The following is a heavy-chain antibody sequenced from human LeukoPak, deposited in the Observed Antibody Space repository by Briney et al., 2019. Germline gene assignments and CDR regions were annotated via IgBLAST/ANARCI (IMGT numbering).Heavy chain of an antibody. D-gene: IGHD3-3*01. CDR1: GFTFSSYA. CDR3: AKTTIKDFWSGYPDFDY. CDR2: ISGSGGRT. J-gene: IGHJ4*02. Sequence: GGSLRLSCAASGFTFSSYAMSWVRQAPGKGLEWVSAISGSGGRTFYADSVTGRFTISRDNSKNTLSVQMNSLRAEDTAVYYCAKTTIKDFWSGYPDFDYWGQGVLVTVSS. V-gene: IGHV3-23*01.